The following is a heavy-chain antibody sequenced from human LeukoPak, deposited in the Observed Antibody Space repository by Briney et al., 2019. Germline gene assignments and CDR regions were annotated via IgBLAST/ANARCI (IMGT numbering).Heavy chain of an antibody. J-gene: IGHJ4*02. V-gene: IGHV3-74*01. CDR3: VIDHYGTNSLDY. CDR2: LRTDGDKR. CDR1: GFTFRNYW. D-gene: IGHD4/OR15-4a*01. Sequence: GGSLRLSCAASGFTFRNYWMHWVRQGPGGGLEWVSRLRTDGDKRSYAASVRDRFTISRDNAKNMLYLQMNSLRVEDTAVYYCVIDHYGTNSLDYWGQGTPLTVSS.